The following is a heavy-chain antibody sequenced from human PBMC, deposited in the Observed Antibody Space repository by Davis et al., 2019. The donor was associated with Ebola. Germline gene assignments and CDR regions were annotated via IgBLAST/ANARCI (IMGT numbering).Heavy chain of an antibody. Sequence: ASVKVSCNASGYTFTSYGISWVRQAPGQGLEWMGWISAYNGNTNYAQKLQGRVTMTTDTSTSTAYMELRSLRSDDTAVYYCARVNPQSQWELLLNYYYYYGMDVWGQGTTVTVSS. CDR3: ARVNPQSQWELLLNYYYYYGMDV. CDR2: ISAYNGNT. CDR1: GYTFTSYG. V-gene: IGHV1-18*01. J-gene: IGHJ6*02. D-gene: IGHD1-26*01.